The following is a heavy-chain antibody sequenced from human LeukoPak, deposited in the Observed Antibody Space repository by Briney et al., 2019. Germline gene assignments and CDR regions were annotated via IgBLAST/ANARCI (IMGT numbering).Heavy chain of an antibody. CDR2: ISGSGGST. V-gene: IGHV3-23*01. Sequence: GGSLRLSCAASGFTFSSYAMSWVRQAPGKGLEWVSAISGSGGSTYYADSVKGRFTISRDNFKNTLYLQMNSLRAEDTAVYYCAKDLTTVTTQYIDYWGQGTLVTVSS. CDR3: AKDLTTVTTQYIDY. CDR1: GFTFSSYA. D-gene: IGHD4-17*01. J-gene: IGHJ4*02.